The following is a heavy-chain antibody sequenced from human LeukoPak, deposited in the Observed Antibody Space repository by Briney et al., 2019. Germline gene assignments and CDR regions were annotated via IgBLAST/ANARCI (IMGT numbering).Heavy chain of an antibody. CDR2: ISAYNGKR. J-gene: IGHJ4*02. Sequence: ASVKVSCKASGYTFTSYGISWVRQAPGQGGEWMGWISAYNGKRIYAQKLQRRVTMPTHTSTSTAYMQLRSLRSDDTAVYYCARVGGRDGYNSDYWGQGTLVTVSS. V-gene: IGHV1-18*01. CDR1: GYTFTSYG. CDR3: ARVGGRDGYNSDY. D-gene: IGHD5-24*01.